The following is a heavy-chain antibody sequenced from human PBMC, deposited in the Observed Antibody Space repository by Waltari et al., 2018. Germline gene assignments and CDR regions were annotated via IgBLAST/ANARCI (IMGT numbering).Heavy chain of an antibody. CDR1: GGSISSSY. Sequence: QVQLQESGTGRVKPSETLSLTCTVSGGSISSSYWNWIRQPAGKGLEWIGRIYISGSANDNPSLKSRVTMSVDTSKNQFSLKLTSVTAADTAVYYCARHPNRYFDLWGRGTLVTVSS. J-gene: IGHJ2*01. CDR3: ARHPNRYFDL. V-gene: IGHV4-4*07. CDR2: IYISGSA.